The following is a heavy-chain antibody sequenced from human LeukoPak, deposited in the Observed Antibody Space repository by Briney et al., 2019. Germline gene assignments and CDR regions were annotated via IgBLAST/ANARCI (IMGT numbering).Heavy chain of an antibody. Sequence: SETLSLTCAMYAGSFSVFYWRWIRPPPGSGLELTGKTNAIVSSNYNPSLKSRVAISVDTSKNQFSLKLSSVTAADTAVYYCARGSGWYRRYFDYWGQGTLVTVSS. CDR3: ARGSGWYRRYFDY. CDR2: TNAIVSS. D-gene: IGHD6-19*01. V-gene: IGHV4-34*01. CDR1: AGSFSVFY. J-gene: IGHJ4*02.